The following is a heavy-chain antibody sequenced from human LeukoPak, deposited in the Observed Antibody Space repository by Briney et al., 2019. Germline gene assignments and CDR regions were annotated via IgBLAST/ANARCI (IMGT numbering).Heavy chain of an antibody. V-gene: IGHV4-34*01. D-gene: IGHD3-22*01. CDR1: GGSFSGYY. J-gene: IGHJ4*02. CDR2: INHSGST. CDR3: ARCPDSSGYYARVFDY. Sequence: PSETLSLTCAVYGGSFSGYYWSWIRQPPGKGLEWIGEINHSGSTNYNPSLKSRVTISVDTSKDQFSLKLSSVTAADTAVYYCARCPDSSGYYARVFDYWGQGTLVTVSS.